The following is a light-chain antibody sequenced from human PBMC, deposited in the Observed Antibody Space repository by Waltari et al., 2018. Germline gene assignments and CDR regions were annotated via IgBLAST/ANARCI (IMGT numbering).Light chain of an antibody. J-gene: IGKJ5*01. V-gene: IGKV4-1*01. CDR3: QQYFNSPIA. CDR1: QSILYTSNDKNY. CDR2: WAS. Sequence: DIVMTQSPDSLLVSLGERATISCNSSQSILYTSNDKNYLAWYQQKAGQPPRLLVTWASIRESGVPDRFRGSGSGTDFTLTISNLQPEDVAFYWCQQYFNSPIAFGQGTRLEIK.